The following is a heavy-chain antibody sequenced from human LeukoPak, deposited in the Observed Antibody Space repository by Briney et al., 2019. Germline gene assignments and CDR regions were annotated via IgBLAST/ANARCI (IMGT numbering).Heavy chain of an antibody. V-gene: IGHV3-66*01. CDR2: IYSGGST. CDR1: GFTVSSNY. CDR3: LYSSSWYGFDY. Sequence: GGSLRLSCAASGFTVSSNYMSWVRQAPGKGLEWVSVIYSGGSTYYADSVKGRFTISRDNSKNTLYLQMNSLRAEDTAVYYCLYSSSWYGFDYWGQGTLVTVSS. D-gene: IGHD6-13*01. J-gene: IGHJ4*02.